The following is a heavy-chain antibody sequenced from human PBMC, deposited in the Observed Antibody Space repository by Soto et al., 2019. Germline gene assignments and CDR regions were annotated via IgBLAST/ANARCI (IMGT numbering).Heavy chain of an antibody. J-gene: IGHJ3*02. Sequence: EVQLVESGGGLVQPGGSLRLSCAASGFTFSSYAMHWVRQAPGKGLEYVSAISSNGGSTYYANSEKGRFTISRDNSKNTLYLQMGSLRAEDMAVYYCARKHSYCSGGSCYARAFDIWGQGTMVTVSS. CDR3: ARKHSYCSGGSCYARAFDI. V-gene: IGHV3-64*01. CDR2: ISSNGGST. CDR1: GFTFSSYA. D-gene: IGHD2-15*01.